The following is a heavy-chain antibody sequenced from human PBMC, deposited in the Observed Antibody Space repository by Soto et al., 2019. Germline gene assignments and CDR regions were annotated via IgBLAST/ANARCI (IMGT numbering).Heavy chain of an antibody. J-gene: IGHJ3*02. Sequence: SRTGTGCGGSMRSYDGSWIRQPPGKGLEWIGYIYYSGSTNYNPSLKSRVTISVDTSKNQFSLKLSSVTAADTAVYYCARVWGGAFDIWGQGTIVTVSS. CDR2: IYYSGST. V-gene: IGHV4-59*01. D-gene: IGHD3-10*01. CDR1: GGSMRSYD. CDR3: ARVWGGAFDI.